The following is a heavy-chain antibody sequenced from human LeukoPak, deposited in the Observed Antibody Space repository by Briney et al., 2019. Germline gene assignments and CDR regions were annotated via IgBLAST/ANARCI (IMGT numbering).Heavy chain of an antibody. CDR2: ISGSGDST. Sequence: PGGSLRLSCVASGFTFSSYAMSWVRQAPGKGLEWVSVISGSGDSTNYADSVKGRFTISRDNSKNTLYLQMNSLRAEDTAVYYCAKEPLPEIVGATPTNWGQGTLVTVSS. J-gene: IGHJ4*02. CDR3: AKEPLPEIVGATPTN. D-gene: IGHD1-26*01. V-gene: IGHV3-23*01. CDR1: GFTFSSYA.